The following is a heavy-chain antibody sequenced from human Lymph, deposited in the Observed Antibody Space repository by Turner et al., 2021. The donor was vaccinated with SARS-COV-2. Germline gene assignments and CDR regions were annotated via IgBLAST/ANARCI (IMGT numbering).Heavy chain of an antibody. J-gene: IGHJ2*01. Sequence: QVQLVDSGGGVVQPGRSLRLSFAASGFTFSSYAMHWVSQAPGKGLEWVAVISYDGSNKYYADSVKGRFTISRDNSKNTLYLQMNSLRAEDTAVYYCARGALTGVSYWYFDLWGRGTLVTVSS. CDR1: GFTFSSYA. V-gene: IGHV3-30-3*01. D-gene: IGHD3-9*01. CDR3: ARGALTGVSYWYFDL. CDR2: ISYDGSNK.